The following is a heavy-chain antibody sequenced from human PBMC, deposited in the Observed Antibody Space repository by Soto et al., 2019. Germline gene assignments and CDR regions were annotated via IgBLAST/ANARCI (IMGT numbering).Heavy chain of an antibody. CDR2: ISSGGDIT. J-gene: IGHJ3*02. V-gene: IGHV3-23*01. CDR3: STDQRGLGIAGYDAFDI. Sequence: EVLLLQSGGGLVQPGGSLRLSCADSGFSFTNYEFNWVRQAPGKGREWVSTISSGGDITYYAESVKGRFTSSRDNSRNTLYVQINSLTVDDTAVYYCSTDQRGLGIAGYDAFDIWGQGTMVTVSS. CDR1: GFSFTNYE. D-gene: IGHD2-21*01.